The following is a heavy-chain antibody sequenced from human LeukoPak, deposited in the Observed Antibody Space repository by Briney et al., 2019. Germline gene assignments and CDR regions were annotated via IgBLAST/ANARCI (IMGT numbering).Heavy chain of an antibody. CDR1: GFTFSSYA. CDR2: ISYDGSNK. V-gene: IGHV3-30*04. CDR3: AKDSRGPYDILTGSYYYMDV. D-gene: IGHD3-9*01. J-gene: IGHJ6*03. Sequence: PGGSLRLSCAASGFTFSSYAMHWVRQAPGKGLEWVAVISYDGSNKYYADSVKGRFTFSRDNSKNTLYLQMNSLRPEDTAMYYCAKDSRGPYDILTGSYYYMDVWGKGTTVTISS.